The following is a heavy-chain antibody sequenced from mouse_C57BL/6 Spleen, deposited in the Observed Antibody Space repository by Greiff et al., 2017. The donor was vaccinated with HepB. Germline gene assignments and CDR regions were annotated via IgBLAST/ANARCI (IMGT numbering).Heavy chain of an antibody. CDR1: GYTFTSYW. V-gene: IGHV1-64*01. CDR2: IHPNSGST. J-gene: IGHJ4*01. D-gene: IGHD1-2*01. CDR3: AREGLITTGAMDY. Sequence: QVQLKQPGAELVKPGASVKLSCKASGYTFTSYWMHWVKQRPGQGLEWIGMIHPNSGSTNYNEKFKSKATLTVDKSSSTAYMQLSSLTSEDSAVYYCAREGLITTGAMDYWGQGTSVTVSS.